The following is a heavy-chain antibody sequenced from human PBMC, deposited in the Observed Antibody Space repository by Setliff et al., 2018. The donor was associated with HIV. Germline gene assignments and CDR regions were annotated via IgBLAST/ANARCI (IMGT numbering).Heavy chain of an antibody. V-gene: IGHV3-23*01. J-gene: IGHJ4*02. CDR1: GFAFSGHQ. Sequence: GSLRLSCAASGFAFSGHQMSWVRQAPGEGLEWVSAILSTGERTFYADSVKGRFTISRDNSKNTVYLQMNSLRAEDTAEYYCAKELAASGLGYFDSWGRGILVTVSS. D-gene: IGHD3-22*01. CDR3: AKELAASGLGYFDS. CDR2: ILSTGERT.